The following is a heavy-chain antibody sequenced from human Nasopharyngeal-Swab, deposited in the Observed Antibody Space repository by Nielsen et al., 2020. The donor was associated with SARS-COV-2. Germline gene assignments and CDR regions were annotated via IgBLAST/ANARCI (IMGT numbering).Heavy chain of an antibody. V-gene: IGHV1-18*01. J-gene: IGHJ6*02. CDR3: ARGAEFGYYGMDV. Sequence: ASVKVSCKASGYTFTSYGISWVRQAPGQGLEWMGWISAYNGNTNYAQKLQGRVTMTRDTSTSTVYMELSSLRSEDTAVYYCARGAEFGYYGMDVWGQGTTVTVSS. CDR1: GYTFTSYG. D-gene: IGHD3-16*01. CDR2: ISAYNGNT.